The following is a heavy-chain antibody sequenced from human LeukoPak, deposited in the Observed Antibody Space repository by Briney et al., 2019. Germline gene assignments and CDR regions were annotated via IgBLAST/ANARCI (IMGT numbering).Heavy chain of an antibody. CDR3: AREYYYGSGSYPNWFDP. CDR2: INPNSGGT. Sequence: ASVKVSCKASGYTFTGYYMHWVRQAPGQGLDWMGWINPNSGGTNYAQKFQGRVTMTRDTSINTAYMELSRLRSDDTAVYYCAREYYYGSGSYPNWFDPWGQGTLVTVSS. D-gene: IGHD3-10*01. J-gene: IGHJ5*02. CDR1: GYTFTGYY. V-gene: IGHV1-2*02.